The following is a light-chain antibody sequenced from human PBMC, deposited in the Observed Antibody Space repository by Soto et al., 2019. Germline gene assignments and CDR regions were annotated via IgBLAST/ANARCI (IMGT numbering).Light chain of an antibody. V-gene: IGLV2-14*01. CDR2: DVS. J-gene: IGLJ1*01. CDR1: SGDIGDYNY. Sequence: TQPAAVSECRARWFTIHYVKTSGDIGDYNYVSWYQQHPGKVPKVIIYDVSNRPSGVSYRFSGTKSGNTASLTVSGLQAEDEADYYCCSYTRSGTLIFGTGIKVTVL. CDR3: CSYTRSGTLI.